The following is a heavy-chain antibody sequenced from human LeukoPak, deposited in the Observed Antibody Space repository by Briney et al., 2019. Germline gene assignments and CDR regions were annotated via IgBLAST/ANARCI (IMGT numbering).Heavy chain of an antibody. CDR2: ISWNSGSI. Sequence: GGSLRLSCAASGLTFDDYAMHWVRQAPGKGLEWVSGISWNSGSIGYADSVKGRFTISRDNAKNSLYLQMNSLRAEDTALYYCAKTGGDGYNWPYYFDYWGQGTLVTVSS. CDR1: GLTFDDYA. V-gene: IGHV3-9*01. D-gene: IGHD5-24*01. CDR3: AKTGGDGYNWPYYFDY. J-gene: IGHJ4*02.